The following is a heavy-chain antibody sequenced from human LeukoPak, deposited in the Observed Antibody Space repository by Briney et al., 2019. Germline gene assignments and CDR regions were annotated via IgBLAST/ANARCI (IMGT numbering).Heavy chain of an antibody. CDR2: IHYSGFT. CDR1: GASVNNDF. Sequence: SETLSLTCSVSGASVNNDFWSWIRQPPWKGLEWIGYIHYSGFTDYNPSLKSRVTISRDTSKNQFSLKLSSVTAADTAVYYCARDLEKTSYYDILTGYFERSPLGYWGQGTLVTVSS. D-gene: IGHD3-9*01. CDR3: ARDLEKTSYYDILTGYFERSPLGY. V-gene: IGHV4-59*02. J-gene: IGHJ4*02.